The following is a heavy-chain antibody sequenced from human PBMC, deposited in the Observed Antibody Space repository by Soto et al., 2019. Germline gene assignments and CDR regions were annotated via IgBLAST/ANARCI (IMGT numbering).Heavy chain of an antibody. CDR2: ISYDGSNK. J-gene: IGHJ4*02. V-gene: IGHV3-30-3*01. CDR1: GFTFSSYA. CDR3: ARVPAPFYFDY. Sequence: TGGSLRLSCAASGFTFSSYAMHWVRQAPGKGLEWVAVISYDGSNKYYADSVKGRFTISRDNSKNTLYLQMNSLRAEDTAVYYCARVPAPFYFDYWGQGTLVTVSS.